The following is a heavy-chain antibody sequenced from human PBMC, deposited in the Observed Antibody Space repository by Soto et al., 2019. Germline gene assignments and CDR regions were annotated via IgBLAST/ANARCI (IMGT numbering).Heavy chain of an antibody. CDR2: IGSSSTTI. Sequence: GGSLRLSCAASGFTFSSYSFNWVRQAPGKGLEWVSYIGSSSTTIYYADSVKGRFTISRDNSKNTLYLQMNSLRAEDTAVYYCAKDAIWFGLTESPFDYWGQGTLVTVSS. J-gene: IGHJ4*02. CDR3: AKDAIWFGLTESPFDY. V-gene: IGHV3-48*01. CDR1: GFTFSSYS. D-gene: IGHD3-10*01.